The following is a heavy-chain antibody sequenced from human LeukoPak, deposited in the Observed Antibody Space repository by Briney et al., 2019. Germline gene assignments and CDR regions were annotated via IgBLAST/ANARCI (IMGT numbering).Heavy chain of an antibody. Sequence: PGGSLRLSCAASGFTFSSYAMSWVRQTPGKGLEWVSTVGGSGDNTYYADSVKGRFTISRDNSKNTLYLQMNSLRAEDTAVYYCAKISAMVTVYWGQGTLVTVSS. CDR3: AKISAMVTVY. V-gene: IGHV3-23*01. D-gene: IGHD5-18*01. CDR1: GFTFSSYA. CDR2: VGGSGDNT. J-gene: IGHJ4*02.